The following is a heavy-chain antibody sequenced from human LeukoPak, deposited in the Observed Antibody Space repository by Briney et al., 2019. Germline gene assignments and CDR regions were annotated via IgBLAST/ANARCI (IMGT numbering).Heavy chain of an antibody. CDR2: IYYTGNT. V-gene: IGHV4-59*08. D-gene: IGHD6-19*01. Sequence: AETLPLTCTVSGLSILRDYWTWLRQPPGKGLEWVGYIYYTGNTKYTPSLKSRVTLSVDAYENHFSLKLRSVTAVDTAVYDFERRSKAGAGLAFDIWGRGTMVTVSS. CDR1: GLSILRDY. CDR3: ERRSKAGAGLAFDI. J-gene: IGHJ3*02.